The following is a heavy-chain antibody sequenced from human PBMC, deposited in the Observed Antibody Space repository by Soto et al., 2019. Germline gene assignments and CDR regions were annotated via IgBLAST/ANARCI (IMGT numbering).Heavy chain of an antibody. D-gene: IGHD6-19*01. CDR3: AKDPTTSEWLVYYFDY. Sequence: GGSLRLSCAASGFTFSGDAMSWVRQAPGKGLEWVSAISGSGGSTYYADSVKGRFTISRDNSKNTLYLQMNSLRAEDTAVYYCAKDPTTSEWLVYYFDYWGQGTLVTVSS. CDR1: GFTFSGDA. V-gene: IGHV3-23*01. J-gene: IGHJ4*02. CDR2: ISGSGGST.